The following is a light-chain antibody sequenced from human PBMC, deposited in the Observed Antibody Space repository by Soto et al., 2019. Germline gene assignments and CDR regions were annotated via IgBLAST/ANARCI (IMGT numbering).Light chain of an antibody. CDR2: GNR. V-gene: IGLV1-40*01. J-gene: IGLJ3*02. CDR1: NSNLGAGYD. Sequence: QSVLTQPPSVSGAPGQRVTISCTGNNSNLGAGYDVHWYQQLPGAAPKLVIFGNRNRPSGVPERFSGSKSGTSASLAITGLQAEDEADYYCASWHDSLNAWVIGGGTKLTVL. CDR3: ASWHDSLNAWV.